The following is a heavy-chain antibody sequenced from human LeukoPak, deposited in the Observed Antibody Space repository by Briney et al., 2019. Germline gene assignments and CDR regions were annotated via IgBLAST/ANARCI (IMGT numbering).Heavy chain of an antibody. CDR3: ARGEYYDSSGYYYAVNAFDI. Sequence: ASVKVSCKASGYTFTSYYMHWVRQAPGQGLEWMGIINPSGGSTSYAQELQGRVTITRDTSASTAYMELSSLRSEDMAVYYCARGEYYDSSGYYYAVNAFDIWGQGTMVTVSS. CDR2: INPSGGST. V-gene: IGHV1-46*01. D-gene: IGHD3-22*01. CDR1: GYTFTSYY. J-gene: IGHJ3*02.